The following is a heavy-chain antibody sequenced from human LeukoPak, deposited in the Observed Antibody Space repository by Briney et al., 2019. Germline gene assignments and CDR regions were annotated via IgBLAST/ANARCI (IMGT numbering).Heavy chain of an antibody. V-gene: IGHV4-31*03. D-gene: IGHD2-15*01. CDR3: ARAALGFCHGGTCPYYFDH. Sequence: PSETLSLTCTVPGGSIGRGGYYWSWIRQHPVRGLEWIGDIYYTGSTYYNPSLRSRITISVGPSNNQFSLRLSSVTAADTAVYYCARAALGFCHGGTCPYYFDHWGQGTLVTVSS. CDR2: IYYTGST. CDR1: GGSIGRGGYY. J-gene: IGHJ4*02.